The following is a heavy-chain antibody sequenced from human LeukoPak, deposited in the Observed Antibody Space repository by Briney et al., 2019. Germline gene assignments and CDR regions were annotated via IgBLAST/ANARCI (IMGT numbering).Heavy chain of an antibody. Sequence: GSLRLSCAGSGFRFSNYAVNWARQAPGKGLEGVSCNNGGSDHYADSVKGRFTVSRDNSKNIAHLQMDSLRAEDTAVYYCAKDDSRYPSFFDYWGQGNLVTVSS. V-gene: IGHV3-23*01. CDR1: GFRFSNYA. CDR2: CNNGGSD. D-gene: IGHD3-9*01. CDR3: AKDDSRYPSFFDY. J-gene: IGHJ4*02.